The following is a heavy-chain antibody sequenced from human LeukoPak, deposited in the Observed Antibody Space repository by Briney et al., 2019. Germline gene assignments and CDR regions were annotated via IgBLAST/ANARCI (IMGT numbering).Heavy chain of an antibody. V-gene: IGHV3-21*01. J-gene: IGHJ4*02. D-gene: IGHD1-26*01. CDR3: ASGGSYRSPFDY. CDR2: ISSSSSYI. Sequence: GGSLRLSCAASGFTFSSYSMNWVRQAPGKGREWVSSISSSSSYIYYADSVKGRFTISRDNAKNSLYLQMNSLRAEDTAVYYCASGGSYRSPFDYWGQGTLVTVSS. CDR1: GFTFSSYS.